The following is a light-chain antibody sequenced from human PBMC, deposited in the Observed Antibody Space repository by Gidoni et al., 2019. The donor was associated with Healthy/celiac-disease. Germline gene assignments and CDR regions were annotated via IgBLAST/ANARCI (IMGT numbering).Light chain of an antibody. J-gene: IGKJ1*01. CDR1: QSISSY. CDR2: AAS. V-gene: IGKV1-39*01. CDR3: HQSYSTLGKT. Sequence: DIQMTQSPSSLSASVGDRVTITCRASQSISSYLNWYQQKPGKAPKLLIYAASSLQSGVPSRFSGSGSGTDFTLTISSLQPEDFATYYCHQSYSTLGKTFGQXTKVEIK.